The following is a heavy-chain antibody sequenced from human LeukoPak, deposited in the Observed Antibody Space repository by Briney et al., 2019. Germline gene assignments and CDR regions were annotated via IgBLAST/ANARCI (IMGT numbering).Heavy chain of an antibody. CDR1: GGSITSSYY. CDR2: IYTSGST. J-gene: IGHJ4*02. CDR3: AIGSGSTDDY. D-gene: IGHD1-26*01. Sequence: SQTLSLTCTVSGGSITSSYYWSWIRQPAGKGLEWIGRIYTSGSTNYNPSLKGRVTISVDTSKNQFSLKLSSVTAADTAVYYCAIGSGSTDDYWGQGTLVTVSS. V-gene: IGHV4-61*02.